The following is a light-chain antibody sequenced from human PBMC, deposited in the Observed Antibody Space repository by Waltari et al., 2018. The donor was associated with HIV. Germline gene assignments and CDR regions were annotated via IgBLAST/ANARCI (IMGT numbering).Light chain of an antibody. Sequence: SVLPQPPSVPGAPGQRVTISCPGSRANHGAGHDAHWHQQRPGTAPKLLIYGNSNRPSGVPDRFSGSKSGTSASLAITGLQAEDEADYYCQSYDSSLSGRYVFGTGTKVTVL. CDR2: GNS. CDR3: QSYDSSLSGRYV. CDR1: RANHGAGHD. V-gene: IGLV1-40*01. J-gene: IGLJ1*01.